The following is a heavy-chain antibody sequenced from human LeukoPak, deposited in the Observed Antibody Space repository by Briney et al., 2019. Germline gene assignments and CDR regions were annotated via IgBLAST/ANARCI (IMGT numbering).Heavy chain of an antibody. CDR3: ARSLTYTSTWYLAY. CDR2: MNPNSGTT. V-gene: IGHV1-8*01. D-gene: IGHD6-13*01. CDR1: GYTFTSYD. Sequence: GASVKVSCKASGYTFTSYDINCVRQPTGQGLDWMGCMNPNSGTTGYTQRFQGRVTMTRNTSISTDYMELSSMRSEDTAVYYCARSLTYTSTWYLAYWGQGTLVTVSS. J-gene: IGHJ4*02.